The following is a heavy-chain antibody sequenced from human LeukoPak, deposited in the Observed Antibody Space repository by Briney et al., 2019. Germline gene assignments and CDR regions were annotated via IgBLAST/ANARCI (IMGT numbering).Heavy chain of an antibody. V-gene: IGHV4-4*07. Sequence: SETLSLTCTVSGGSISSYYWSWIRQPAGKGLEWIGRIYTSGSTNYNPSLKSRVTMSVDTSKNQFSLKLSSVTAADTAVYYCAREATADILTGYYTSPHFDYWGQGTLVTVSS. CDR3: AREATADILTGYYTSPHFDY. J-gene: IGHJ4*02. CDR1: GGSISSYY. D-gene: IGHD3-9*01. CDR2: IYTSGST.